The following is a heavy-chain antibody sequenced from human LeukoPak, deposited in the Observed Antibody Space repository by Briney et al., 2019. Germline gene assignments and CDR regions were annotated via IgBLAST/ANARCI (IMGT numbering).Heavy chain of an antibody. Sequence: GGSLRLSCADSGFTFSRHGMDWVRQAPGKGLEWVANIKEDGSVENYVDSVKGRFTISRDNAKNSLYLQMNSLRAEDTAVYYCMAESSSPWEGYWGQGTLVTVSS. CDR3: MAESSSPWEGY. J-gene: IGHJ4*02. D-gene: IGHD6-6*01. CDR1: GFTFSRHG. CDR2: IKEDGSVE. V-gene: IGHV3-7*01.